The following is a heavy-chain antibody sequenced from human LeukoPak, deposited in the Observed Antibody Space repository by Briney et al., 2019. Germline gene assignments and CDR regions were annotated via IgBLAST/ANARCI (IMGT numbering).Heavy chain of an antibody. CDR3: AKDSAGDYLFDY. J-gene: IGHJ4*02. Sequence: GGSLGLSCGASGFTFSSYAMSWVRQAPGKGLEWVSAISGSGGSTYYADSVKGRFTISRDNSKNTLYLQMNSLRAEGTAVYYCAKDSAGDYLFDYWGQGTLVTVSS. CDR2: ISGSGGST. D-gene: IGHD4-17*01. CDR1: GFTFSSYA. V-gene: IGHV3-23*01.